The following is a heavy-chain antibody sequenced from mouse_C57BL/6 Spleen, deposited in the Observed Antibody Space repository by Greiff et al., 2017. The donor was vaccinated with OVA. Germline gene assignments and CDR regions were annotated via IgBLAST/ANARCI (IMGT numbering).Heavy chain of an antibody. CDR1: GYSITSGYY. Sequence: EVKLMESGPGLVKPSQSLSLTCSVTGYSITSGYYWNWLRQFPGNKLEWMGYISYDGSNNYNPSLKNRISITRDTSKNQFFLKLNSVTTEDTATYYCARDRNYYALGYFDVWGTGTTVTVSS. V-gene: IGHV3-6*01. J-gene: IGHJ1*03. CDR3: ARDRNYYALGYFDV. CDR2: ISYDGSN. D-gene: IGHD1-1*01.